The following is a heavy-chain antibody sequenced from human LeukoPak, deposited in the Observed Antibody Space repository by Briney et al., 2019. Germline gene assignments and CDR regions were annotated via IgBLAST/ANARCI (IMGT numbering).Heavy chain of an antibody. J-gene: IGHJ6*04. D-gene: IGHD6-19*01. CDR3: ARGQWLVHPYSYYGLDV. Sequence: ASVKVSCKASGYTFTGYYLHWLRQAPRQGLEWMGWTNPNNGATFYAQKFQGRVTMTRDTSVSTTYVDVSRLSSDDTAVYYCARGQWLVHPYSYYGLDVWGKGTTVTVSS. CDR2: TNPNNGAT. V-gene: IGHV1-2*02. CDR1: GYTFTGYY.